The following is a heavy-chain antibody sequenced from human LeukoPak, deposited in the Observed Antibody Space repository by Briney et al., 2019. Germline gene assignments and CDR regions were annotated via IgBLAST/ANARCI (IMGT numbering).Heavy chain of an antibody. CDR2: IIPIFGTA. CDR1: GGTFSRYA. Sequence: SVKVSCKASGGTFSRYAISWVRQAPGQGLEWMGGIIPIFGTANYAQKFQGRVTITTDESTSTAYMELSSLRSEDTAVYYCARGTIFGVVTNWYFDYWGQGTLVTVSS. CDR3: ARGTIFGVVTNWYFDY. V-gene: IGHV1-69*05. D-gene: IGHD3-3*01. J-gene: IGHJ4*02.